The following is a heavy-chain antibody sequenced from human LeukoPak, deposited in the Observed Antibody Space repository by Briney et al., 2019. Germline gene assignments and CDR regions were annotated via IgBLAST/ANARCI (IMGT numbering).Heavy chain of an antibody. J-gene: IGHJ4*02. CDR3: ARISTLNYYDSSGYYYD. CDR1: GGSISSSSYY. CDR2: IYYSGST. Sequence: SETLSLTCTVSGGSISSSSYYWGWLRQPPGKGLEWLGSIYYSGSTYYNPSLKSRVTISVDTSKNQFSLKLSSVTAADTAVYYCARISTLNYYDSSGYYYDWGQGTLVTVSS. V-gene: IGHV4-39*01. D-gene: IGHD3-22*01.